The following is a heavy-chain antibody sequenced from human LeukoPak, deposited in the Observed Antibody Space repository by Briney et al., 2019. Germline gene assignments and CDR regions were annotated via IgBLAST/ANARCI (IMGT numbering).Heavy chain of an antibody. J-gene: IGHJ4*02. CDR3: ARDANGVHG. CDR1: GFTFSSYA. D-gene: IGHD5/OR15-5a*01. V-gene: IGHV3-30-3*01. Sequence: PGGSLRLSCAASGFTFSSYAMHWVRQAPGKGLEWVAVISYDGSNKYYADSVKGRFTISRDNSKNTLYLQMNSLRAEDTAVYYCARDANGVHGWGQGTLVTVSS. CDR2: ISYDGSNK.